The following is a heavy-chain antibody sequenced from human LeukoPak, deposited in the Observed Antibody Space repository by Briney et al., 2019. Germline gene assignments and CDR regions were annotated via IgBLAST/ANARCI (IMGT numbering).Heavy chain of an antibody. CDR2: ITSRGDNT. J-gene: IGHJ4*01. Sequence: GGSLRLSCAASGFSVSSNYMSWVRQAPGQGLEWVSGITSRGDNTYYADSVKGRFTISRDNSKNTLYLQMNSLRAEDTALYYCAKPLSYSNYERVFDSWGQGTLATVSS. CDR3: AKPLSYSNYERVFDS. D-gene: IGHD4-11*01. V-gene: IGHV3-23*01. CDR1: GFSVSSNY.